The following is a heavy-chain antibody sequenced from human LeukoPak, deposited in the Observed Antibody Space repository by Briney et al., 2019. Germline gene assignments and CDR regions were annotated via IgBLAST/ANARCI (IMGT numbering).Heavy chain of an antibody. Sequence: PSQTLSLTCTVSGGSISSGSYYWSWIRQPAGKGLEWIGRIYTTGSTNYNPSLKSRVTISVDTSKNQFSLKLSSVTAADTAVYYCAQGNGGFWSGYYSNWFDPWSQGTLVTVSS. CDR2: IYTTGST. CDR1: GGSISSGSYY. J-gene: IGHJ5*02. CDR3: AQGNGGFWSGYYSNWFDP. D-gene: IGHD3-3*01. V-gene: IGHV4-61*02.